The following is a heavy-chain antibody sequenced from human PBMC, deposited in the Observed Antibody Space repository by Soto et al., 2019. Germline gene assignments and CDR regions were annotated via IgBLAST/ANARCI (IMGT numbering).Heavy chain of an antibody. Sequence: QVQLVQSGAEVKKPGSSVQVSCKASGGTLSSYAISWERQAPGQGLEWMGGIIHIFGTANYAQKFQGRVTMTAGESKSTAYLELSSLRSEDTAVYYCSRVISFVPSQRGLFDPRGQGTLVPVS. V-gene: IGHV1-69*12. CDR1: GGTLSSYA. D-gene: IGHD1-1*01. CDR3: SRVISFVPSQRGLFDP. CDR2: IIHIFGTA. J-gene: IGHJ5*02.